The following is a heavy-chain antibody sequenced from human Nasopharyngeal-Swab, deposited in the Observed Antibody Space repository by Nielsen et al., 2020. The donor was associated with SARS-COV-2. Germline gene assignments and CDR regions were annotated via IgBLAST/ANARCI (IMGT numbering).Heavy chain of an antibody. V-gene: IGHV3-30*02. CDR1: GFTFSSYG. J-gene: IGHJ4*02. CDR2: IRYDGSNK. CDR3: APRWGGSGWYLDY. Sequence: GGSLRLSCAASGFTFSSYGMHWVRQAPGKGLEWVAFIRYDGSNKYYADSVKGRFTIPRDNSKNTLYLQMNSLRAEDTAVYYCAPRWGGSGWYLDYWGQGTLVTVSS. D-gene: IGHD6-19*01.